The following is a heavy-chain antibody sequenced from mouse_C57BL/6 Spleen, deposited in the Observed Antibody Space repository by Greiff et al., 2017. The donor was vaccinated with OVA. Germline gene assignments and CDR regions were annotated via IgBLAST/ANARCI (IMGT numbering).Heavy chain of an antibody. D-gene: IGHD4-1*01. Sequence: VNLVESGPGLVAPSPSLSLSCTVSGFSLTSYGVSWVRQPPGQGLEWLGVIWGDGSTNYHSALISRLSISKDNSKSQVFLKLNSLQTDDTATYYCAKPDWARAMDYWGQGTSVTVSS. CDR3: AKPDWARAMDY. CDR2: IWGDGST. V-gene: IGHV2-3*01. J-gene: IGHJ4*01. CDR1: GFSLTSYG.